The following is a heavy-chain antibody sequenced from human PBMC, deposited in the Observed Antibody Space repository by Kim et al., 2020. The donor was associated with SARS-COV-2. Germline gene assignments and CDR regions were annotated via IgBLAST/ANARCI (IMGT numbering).Heavy chain of an antibody. J-gene: IGHJ6*02. CDR3: ARDLTSGYDSRDYYGMDV. D-gene: IGHD5-12*01. CDR2: IIPIFGTA. Sequence: SVKVSCKASGGTFSSYAISWVRQAPGQGLEWMGGIIPIFGTANYAQKFQGRVTITADESTSTAYMELSSLRSEDTAVYYCARDLTSGYDSRDYYGMDVWGQGTTVTVSS. V-gene: IGHV1-69*13. CDR1: GGTFSSYA.